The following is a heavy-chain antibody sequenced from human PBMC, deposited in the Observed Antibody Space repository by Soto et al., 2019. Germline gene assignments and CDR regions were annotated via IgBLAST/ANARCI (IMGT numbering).Heavy chain of an antibody. CDR3: ASRYGGTLDY. D-gene: IGHD4-17*01. J-gene: IGHJ4*02. CDR2: VYYSGTT. V-gene: IGHV4-59*08. Sequence: PSETLSLTCTVSGGSISSYYWSWIRQPPGKGLEWIGYVYYSGTTTYNPSLTSRVTISVATSKNQFSLKLSSVTAADTVVYYCASRYGGTLDYWGQGTLVTVSS. CDR1: GGSISSYY.